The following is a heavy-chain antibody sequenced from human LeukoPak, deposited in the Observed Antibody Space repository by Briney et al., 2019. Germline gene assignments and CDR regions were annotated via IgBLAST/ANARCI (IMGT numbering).Heavy chain of an antibody. Sequence: SVKVSCKASGGTFSSYAISWVRQAPGQGLEWMGGIIPIFGTANYAQKFQGRVTITTDESTSTAYMELSSLRSEDTAVYYCARGPWDYDSSGYFDYWGQGTLVTVSS. CDR2: IIPIFGTA. D-gene: IGHD3-22*01. V-gene: IGHV1-69*05. CDR3: ARGPWDYDSSGYFDY. J-gene: IGHJ4*02. CDR1: GGTFSSYA.